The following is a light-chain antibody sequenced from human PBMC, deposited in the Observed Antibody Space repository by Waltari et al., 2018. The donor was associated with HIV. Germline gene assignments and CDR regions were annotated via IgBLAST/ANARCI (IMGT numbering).Light chain of an antibody. V-gene: IGLV2-14*01. CDR3: SSYTRSTVYV. J-gene: IGLJ1*01. CDR1: TSDVGGYNS. CDR2: EVS. Sequence: QSALTQPASVSGSPGQSITISCPGPTSDVGGYNSVSWYQQHPGKAPKLMIYEVSNRPSGVSNRFSGSKSGSTASLTISGLQAEDEADYYCSSYTRSTVYVFGTGTKVTVL.